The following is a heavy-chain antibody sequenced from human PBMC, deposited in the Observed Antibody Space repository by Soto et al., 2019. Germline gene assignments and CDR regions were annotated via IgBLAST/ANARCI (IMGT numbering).Heavy chain of an antibody. CDR1: GYTFTSYG. CDR2: ISAYNGNT. CDR3: ARLWFGEKYNWFDP. Sequence: ASVKVSCKASGYTFTSYGISWVLQAPGQGLEWMGWISAYNGNTNYAQKLQGRVTMTTDTSTSTAYMELRSLRSDDTAVYYCARLWFGEKYNWFDPWGQGTLVTVSS. J-gene: IGHJ5*02. V-gene: IGHV1-18*01. D-gene: IGHD3-10*01.